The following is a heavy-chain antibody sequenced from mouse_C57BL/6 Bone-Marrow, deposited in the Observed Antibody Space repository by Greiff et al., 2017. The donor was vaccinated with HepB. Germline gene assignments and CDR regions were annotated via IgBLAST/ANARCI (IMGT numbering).Heavy chain of an antibody. D-gene: IGHD1-1*01. CDR3: TRPAYGSKAWFAY. V-gene: IGHV6-6*01. J-gene: IGHJ3*01. CDR1: GFTFSDAW. CDR2: IRNKANNHAT. Sequence: EVQVVESGGGLVQPGGSMKLSCAASGFTFSDAWMDWVRQSPEKGLEWVAEIRNKANNHATYYAESVKGRFTISRDDSKSSVYLQMNSLRAEDTGIYYCTRPAYGSKAWFAYWGQGTLVTVSA.